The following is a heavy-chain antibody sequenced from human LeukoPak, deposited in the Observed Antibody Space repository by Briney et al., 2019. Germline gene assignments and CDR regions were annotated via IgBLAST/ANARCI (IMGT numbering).Heavy chain of an antibody. CDR1: GYSFNSYW. V-gene: IGHV5-51*01. CDR2: IYPGDSDT. D-gene: IGHD5-24*01. Sequence: GESLKISCKGSGYSFNSYWIGWVRQMPGKGLEWMGIIYPGDSDTRYSPSFQGQITISADKSISTAYLQWSSLKASDTAMYYCARPRDGYNSWFDPWGQGTLVTVSS. CDR3: ARPRDGYNSWFDP. J-gene: IGHJ5*02.